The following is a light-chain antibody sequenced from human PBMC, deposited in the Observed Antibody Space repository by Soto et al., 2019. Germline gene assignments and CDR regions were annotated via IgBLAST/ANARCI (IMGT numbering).Light chain of an antibody. CDR2: AAY. CDR1: QRISTH. Sequence: DIPMTQSPSSLSASVGDRVTITCRASQRISTHLNWYQQKPGKAPNLLIYAAYNLQSGLPSRFSGSGSGTDFTLTISSLQPEDFATYYCQQSDSTPRTFGQGTKVEIK. J-gene: IGKJ1*01. V-gene: IGKV1-39*01. CDR3: QQSDSTPRT.